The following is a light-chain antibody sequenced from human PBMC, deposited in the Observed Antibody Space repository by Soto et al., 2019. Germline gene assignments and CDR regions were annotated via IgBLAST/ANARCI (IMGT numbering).Light chain of an antibody. V-gene: IGKV1-39*01. CDR1: QSISSS. CDR2: AAS. J-gene: IGKJ1*01. CDR3: QQSYSTPRT. Sequence: DIQMTQSPSSLSASVRDRVTITCRASQSISSSLNWYRQKPGKAPKLLIYAASSLQSGVPSRFSGSGSGTDFTLTISSLQPEDFATYYCQQSYSTPRTFGQGTKVEIK.